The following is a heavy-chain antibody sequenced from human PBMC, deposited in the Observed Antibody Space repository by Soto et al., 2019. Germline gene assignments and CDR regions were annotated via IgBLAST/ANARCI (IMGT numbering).Heavy chain of an antibody. CDR2: ISGSGGST. J-gene: IGHJ6*02. V-gene: IGHV3-23*01. CDR3: AKRWTAMGQYYYYYYGMDV. CDR1: GFTFSSYA. D-gene: IGHD5-18*01. Sequence: EVQLLESGGGLVQPGGSLRLSCAASGFTFSSYAMSWVRQAPGKGLEWVSAISGSGGSTYYADSVKGRFTISRDNYKNTLYLQMNSLRAEDTAVYYCAKRWTAMGQYYYYYYGMDVWGQGTTVTVSS.